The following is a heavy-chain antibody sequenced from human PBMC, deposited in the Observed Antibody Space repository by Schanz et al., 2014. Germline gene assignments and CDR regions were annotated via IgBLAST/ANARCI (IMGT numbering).Heavy chain of an antibody. CDR2: ISGSGGST. CDR3: VRDSFFACDY. D-gene: IGHD3-3*01. CDR1: GFTFSSYA. J-gene: IGHJ4*02. Sequence: VQLVDSGGGLVKPGGSLRLSCAASGFTFSSYAMSWVRQAPGKGLEWVSAISGSGGSTYYADSVKGRFTMSRDNAKNSVFLQMNSLRTEDAAVYYCVRDSFFACDYWGQGTLVTVSS. V-gene: IGHV3-23*04.